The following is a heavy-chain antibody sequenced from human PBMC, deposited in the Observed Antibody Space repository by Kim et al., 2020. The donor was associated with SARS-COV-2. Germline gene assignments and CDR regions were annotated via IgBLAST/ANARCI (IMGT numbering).Heavy chain of an antibody. D-gene: IGHD3-10*01. CDR1: GFTFSGSA. V-gene: IGHV3-73*01. Sequence: GGSLRLSCAASGFTFSGSAMHWVRQASGKGLEWVGRIRSKANSYATAYAASVKGRFTISRDDSKNTAYLQMNSLKTEDTAGYYCILSEVTMVRGVAKTFDYWGQGTLVTVSS. J-gene: IGHJ4*02. CDR3: ILSEVTMVRGVAKTFDY. CDR2: IRSKANSYAT.